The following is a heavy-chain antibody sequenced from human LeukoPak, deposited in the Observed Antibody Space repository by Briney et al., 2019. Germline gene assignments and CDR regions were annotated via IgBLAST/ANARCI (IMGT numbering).Heavy chain of an antibody. V-gene: IGHV1-24*01. CDR3: ATEHYDILTGYYRVNWFDP. Sequence: GASVNVSCKVSGYTLTELSMHWVRQAPGKGLEWMGGFDPEDGETIYAQKFQGRVTMTEDTSTDTAYMELSSLRSEDTAVYYCATEHYDILTGYYRVNWFDPWGQGTLVTVSS. CDR1: GYTLTELS. J-gene: IGHJ5*02. D-gene: IGHD3-9*01. CDR2: FDPEDGET.